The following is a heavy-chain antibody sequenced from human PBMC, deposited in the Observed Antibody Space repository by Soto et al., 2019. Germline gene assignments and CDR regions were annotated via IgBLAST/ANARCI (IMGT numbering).Heavy chain of an antibody. V-gene: IGHV3-21*01. CDR3: ARGYVDTADAFDI. Sequence: TGGSLRLSCAASGFTFSSYSMNWVRQAPGKGLEWVSSISSSSSYIYYADSVKGRFTISRDNAKNSLYLQMNSLRAEDTAVYYCARGYVDTADAFDIWGQGTMVTVSS. CDR1: GFTFSSYS. J-gene: IGHJ3*02. CDR2: ISSSSSYI. D-gene: IGHD5-18*01.